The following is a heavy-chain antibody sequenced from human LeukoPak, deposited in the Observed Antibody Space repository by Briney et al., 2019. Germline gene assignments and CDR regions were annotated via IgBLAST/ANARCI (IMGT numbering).Heavy chain of an antibody. D-gene: IGHD6-13*01. CDR2: IYHSGST. J-gene: IGHJ4*02. CDR3: NRESRWAIAGT. CDR1: GGSISSGGYS. Sequence: TVSLTCAVSGGSISSGGYSWSWIRQPPGKGLEWIGYIYHSGSTYYNPSLKSRVTISVDRSKNQFSLKLSAVTAADTDGDYGNRESRWAIAGTWGQPTLVSV. V-gene: IGHV4-30-2*01.